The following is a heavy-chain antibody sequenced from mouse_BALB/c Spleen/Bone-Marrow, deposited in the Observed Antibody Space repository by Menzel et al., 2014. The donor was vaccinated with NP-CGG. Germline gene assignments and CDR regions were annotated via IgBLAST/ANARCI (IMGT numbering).Heavy chain of an antibody. CDR3: TRSRGNWDDFDV. CDR1: GFTFSSFG. D-gene: IGHD4-1*01. V-gene: IGHV5-17*02. CDR2: INSGSSIT. J-gene: IGHJ1*01. Sequence: EVKLQESGGGLVQPGGSRKLSCAASGFTFSSFGMHWVRQAPEKGLEWVAYINSGSSITYYADTLKGRFTISRDNPKNPLFLQMASLRSEDTAIYYCTRSRGNWDDFDVWGAGTTVTVSS.